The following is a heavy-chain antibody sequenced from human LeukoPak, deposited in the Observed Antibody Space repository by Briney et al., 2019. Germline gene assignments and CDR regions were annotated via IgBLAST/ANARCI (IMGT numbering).Heavy chain of an antibody. J-gene: IGHJ4*02. V-gene: IGHV4-61*01. Sequence: PSETLSLTCIVSGGSVSSGRYYWSWVRQPPGKELEWIGYIFYNGSTNYNPSLKSRVTVSLDTSKNQFSLKLSSVTAADTAVYYCARGGEVRGVLSYWGQGTLVTVSS. CDR2: IFYNGST. CDR1: GGSVSSGRYY. CDR3: ARGGEVRGVLSY. D-gene: IGHD3-10*01.